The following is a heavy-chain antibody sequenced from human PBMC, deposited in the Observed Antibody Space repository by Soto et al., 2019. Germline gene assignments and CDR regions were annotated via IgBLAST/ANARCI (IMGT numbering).Heavy chain of an antibody. Sequence: PXETLSLTCTVAGCSISSSSYYWGWIRQPPGKGLEWIGSIYYSGSTYYNPSLKSRVTISVDTSKNQFSLKLSSVTAADTAVYYCVSYYYYGMDVWGQGTTVTVSS. CDR3: VSYYYYGMDV. CDR2: IYYSGST. J-gene: IGHJ6*02. CDR1: GCSISSSSYY. V-gene: IGHV4-39*01.